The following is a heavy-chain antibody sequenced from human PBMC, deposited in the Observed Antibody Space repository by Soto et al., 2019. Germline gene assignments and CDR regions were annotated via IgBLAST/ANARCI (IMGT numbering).Heavy chain of an antibody. J-gene: IGHJ5*02. CDR2: IYHSGST. CDR1: GYSISSGYY. D-gene: IGHD3-16*01. CDR3: ARDARLRGIGFDP. V-gene: IGHV4-38-2*02. Sequence: NPSETLSLTCAVSGYSISSGYYWGWIRQPPGKGLEWIGSIYHSGSTYYNPSLKSRVTISVDTSKNQFSLKLSSVTAADTAVYYCARDARLRGIGFDPWGQGTLVTVSS.